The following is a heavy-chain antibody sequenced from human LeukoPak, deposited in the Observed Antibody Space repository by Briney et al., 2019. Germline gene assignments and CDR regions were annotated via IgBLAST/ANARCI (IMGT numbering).Heavy chain of an antibody. J-gene: IGHJ3*02. CDR3: ARNDHYCSGGSCYSAFRAFDI. CDR1: GDSISSGGYY. CDR2: IYYSGGT. D-gene: IGHD2-15*01. Sequence: SETLSLTCTVSGDSISSGGYYRSWIRQHPGKGLEWIGYIYYSGGTYYNPSLKSRVTISVDTSKNQFSLKLSSVTAADTAVYYCARNDHYCSGGSCYSAFRAFDIWGQGTMVTVSS. V-gene: IGHV4-31*03.